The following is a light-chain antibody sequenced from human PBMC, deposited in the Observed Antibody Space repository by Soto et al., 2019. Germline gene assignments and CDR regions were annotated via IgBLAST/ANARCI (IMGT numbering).Light chain of an antibody. J-gene: IGLJ1*01. V-gene: IGLV2-18*01. CDR3: SLYTSENTDV. Sequence: QSALTQPPSVSGSPGQSVTISCTGTSTDFVSYNRVSWYQQPPDTAPKLIIYEASNRPSGVPDRFSGSKSGNTASLTISGLQAADEADYYCSLYTSENTDVFGTGTKLTVL. CDR2: EAS. CDR1: STDFVSYNR.